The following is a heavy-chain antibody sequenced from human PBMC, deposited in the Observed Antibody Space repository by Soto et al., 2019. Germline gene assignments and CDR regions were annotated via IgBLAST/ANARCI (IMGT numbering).Heavy chain of an antibody. CDR3: AVGVVGAEDAFDI. D-gene: IGHD2-15*01. CDR2: ISGSGGST. J-gene: IGHJ3*02. V-gene: IGHV3-23*01. Sequence: GSLRLSCAASGFTFSSYAMSWVRQAPGKGLEWVSAISGSGGSTYYADSVKGRFTISRDNSKNTLYLQMNSLRAEDTAVYYCAVGVVGAEDAFDIWGQGTMVTVSS. CDR1: GFTFSSYA.